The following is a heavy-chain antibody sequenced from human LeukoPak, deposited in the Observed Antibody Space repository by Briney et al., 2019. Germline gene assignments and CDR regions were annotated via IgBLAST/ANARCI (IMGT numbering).Heavy chain of an antibody. CDR1: GFTFSSNS. V-gene: IGHV3-21*01. D-gene: IGHD2-15*01. CDR2: ISSSSSYI. Sequence: GGSLRLSCAASGFTFSSNSMNWVRQAPGKGLEWVSSISSSSSYIYYADSVKGRFTISRDNAKNSLYLQMNSLRAEDTAVYYCARASLDIVVVVAATYGMDVWGKGTTVTVSS. J-gene: IGHJ6*04. CDR3: ARASLDIVVVVAATYGMDV.